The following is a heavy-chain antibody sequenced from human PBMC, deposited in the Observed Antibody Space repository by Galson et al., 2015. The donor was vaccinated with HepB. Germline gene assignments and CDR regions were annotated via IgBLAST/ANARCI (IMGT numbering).Heavy chain of an antibody. V-gene: IGHV3-21*04. Sequence: SLRLSCAASGFTFSSYSMNWVRQAPGKGLEWVSSISSSSSYIYYADSVKGRFTISRDNAKNSLYLQMNSLRAEDTAVYYCARDRRAYYYYGMDVWGQGTTVTVSS. J-gene: IGHJ6*02. CDR3: ARDRRAYYYYGMDV. CDR2: ISSSSSYI. CDR1: GFTFSSYS.